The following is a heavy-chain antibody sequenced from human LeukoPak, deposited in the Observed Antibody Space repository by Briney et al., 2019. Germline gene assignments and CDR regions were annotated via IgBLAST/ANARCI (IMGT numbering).Heavy chain of an antibody. D-gene: IGHD3-10*01. J-gene: IGHJ3*02. CDR1: GFTFDEFA. Sequence: PGGSLRLSCAASGFTFDEFAMHWVRQAPGKGLEWVSLISGDGTTTYYAASVKGRFTISRDNNKNSLYLQMNNPGTEDTALYYCAKDLSSVFDAFNIWGQGTLVTVSS. CDR3: AKDLSSVFDAFNI. V-gene: IGHV3-43*02. CDR2: ISGDGTTT.